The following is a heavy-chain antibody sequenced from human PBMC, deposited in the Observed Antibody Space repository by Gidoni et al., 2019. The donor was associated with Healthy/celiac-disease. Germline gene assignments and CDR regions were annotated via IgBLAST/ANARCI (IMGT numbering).Heavy chain of an antibody. CDR3: ARGITMVRGVTRKNWFDP. Sequence: QVQLVQSGAEGKKPGASVKVSCKASGYTFTGYANNWVRHATGQGREWMGWMNPTSVNTGYAQKFQGRVTMTRNTSISTAYIELSSLRSEYTAVYYCARGITMVRGVTRKNWFDPWCQGTLVTVSS. J-gene: IGHJ5*02. CDR1: GYTFTGYA. V-gene: IGHV1-8*01. D-gene: IGHD3-10*01. CDR2: MNPTSVNT.